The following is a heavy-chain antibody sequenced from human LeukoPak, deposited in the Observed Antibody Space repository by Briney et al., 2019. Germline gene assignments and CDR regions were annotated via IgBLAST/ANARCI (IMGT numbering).Heavy chain of an antibody. V-gene: IGHV3-23*01. CDR2: INSDGSST. CDR1: GFTFSSYA. J-gene: IGHJ5*01. CDR3: AKNDVVGVPAKWIDS. D-gene: IGHD2-2*01. Sequence: GGFLRLSCAASGFTFSSYAMSWVRQAPGKGLVWVSRINSDGSSTSYADSVKGRFTISRDNSKNTLYLQMNSLRAEDTAVYYCAKNDVVGVPAKWIDSWGQGTLVTVSS.